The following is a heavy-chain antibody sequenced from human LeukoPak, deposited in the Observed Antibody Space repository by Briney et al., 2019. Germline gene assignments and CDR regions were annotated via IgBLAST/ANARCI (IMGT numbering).Heavy chain of an antibody. J-gene: IGHJ6*02. CDR2: MNPNSGNT. Sequence: ASVKVSCKASGYTFTSYDINWVRQATGQGLEWMGWMNPNSGNTGYAQKFQGRVTMTRNTSISTAYMELSSLRSEDTAVYYCARNLHHIVVVTAIPDGMDVWGQGTTVTVSS. V-gene: IGHV1-8*01. CDR3: ARNLHHIVVVTAIPDGMDV. CDR1: GYTFTSYD. D-gene: IGHD2-21*02.